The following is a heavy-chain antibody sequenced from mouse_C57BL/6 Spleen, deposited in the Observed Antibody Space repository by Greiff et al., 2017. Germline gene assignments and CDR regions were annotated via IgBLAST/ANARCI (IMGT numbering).Heavy chain of an antibody. D-gene: IGHD2-3*01. CDR1: GFTFSDYG. J-gene: IGHJ3*01. CDR2: ISSGSSTS. Sequence: EVQGVESGGGLVKPGGSLKLSCAASGFTFSDYGMHWVRQAPEKGLEWVAYISSGSSTSYYADTVKGRFTISRDNAKNTLFLQMTSLRSEDTAMYCCARIGIYACYLAWFAYWGQGTLVTVSA. CDR3: ARIGIYACYLAWFAY. V-gene: IGHV5-17*01.